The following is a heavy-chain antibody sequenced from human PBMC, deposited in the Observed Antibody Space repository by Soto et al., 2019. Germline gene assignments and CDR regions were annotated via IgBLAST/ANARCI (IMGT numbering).Heavy chain of an antibody. Sequence: SETLSLTCAVSGGSISIDYWSWIRQPPGKGLEWIGYIYYSGSTNYNPSLKSRVTISGDTSKNQFSLNLTSVTAADTAVYFCAKVPNFGGHYYFDYWGQGTLVTVSS. J-gene: IGHJ4*02. D-gene: IGHD4-17*01. V-gene: IGHV4-59*01. CDR1: GGSISIDY. CDR3: AKVPNFGGHYYFDY. CDR2: IYYSGST.